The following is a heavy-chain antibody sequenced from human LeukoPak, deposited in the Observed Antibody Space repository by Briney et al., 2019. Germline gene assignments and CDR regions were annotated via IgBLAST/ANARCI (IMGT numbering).Heavy chain of an antibody. Sequence: GESLKISCKGSGYRFTTYWIAWVRQMPGKGLAWMGIIYPGDAETRYSPSFQGQVTISADKSITTAYLQWSSLKASDTAMYYCARLDSSGSTSFDYWGQGTLVTVSS. D-gene: IGHD3-22*01. V-gene: IGHV5-51*01. CDR2: IYPGDAET. CDR1: GYRFTTYW. CDR3: ARLDSSGSTSFDY. J-gene: IGHJ4*02.